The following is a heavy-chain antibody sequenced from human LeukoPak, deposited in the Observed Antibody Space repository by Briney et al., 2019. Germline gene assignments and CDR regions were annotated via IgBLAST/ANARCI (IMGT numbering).Heavy chain of an antibody. Sequence: PGGSLRLSCTASGFSFSSYLMHWVRQAPGKGLVWVSYVNNDGRETAHADSVKGRFTISRDNARNTVFLQMTSLRADDTAVYHCARGTGGLDPWGQGTLVIVSS. J-gene: IGHJ5*02. CDR2: VNNDGRET. CDR3: ARGTGGLDP. D-gene: IGHD3/OR15-3a*01. CDR1: GFSFSSYL. V-gene: IGHV3-74*01.